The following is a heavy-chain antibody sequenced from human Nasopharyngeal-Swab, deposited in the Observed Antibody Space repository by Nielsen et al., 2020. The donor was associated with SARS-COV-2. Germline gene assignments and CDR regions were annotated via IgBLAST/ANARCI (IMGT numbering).Heavy chain of an antibody. CDR1: GGSNSSYS. V-gene: IGHV4-59*01. J-gene: IGHJ6*03. CDR2: IYYSGST. CDR3: ARTAGYYYMDV. Sequence: SETLSLTCAVSGGSNSSYSWSWIRLPPGKGLEWIGYIYYSGSTNYSPSLKSRVTISVDTSKNQFSLKLNSVTAADTAVYYCARTAGYYYMDVWGKGTTVTVPS. D-gene: IGHD6-13*01.